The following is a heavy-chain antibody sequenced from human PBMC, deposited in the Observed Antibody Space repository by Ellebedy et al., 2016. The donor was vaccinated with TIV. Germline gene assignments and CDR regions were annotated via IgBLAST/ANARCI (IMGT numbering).Heavy chain of an antibody. Sequence: SQTLSLTCAISGDSVSRSSAAWNWIRQSPSRGLAWLGRTFYRSKWYNDYAVSVKSRITINPDTSKNQFSLQLNSVTPEDTAVYYCARVRSSGWSYFDYWGQGTLVTVSS. CDR1: GDSVSRSSAA. D-gene: IGHD6-19*01. CDR2: TFYRSKWYN. CDR3: ARVRSSGWSYFDY. V-gene: IGHV6-1*01. J-gene: IGHJ4*02.